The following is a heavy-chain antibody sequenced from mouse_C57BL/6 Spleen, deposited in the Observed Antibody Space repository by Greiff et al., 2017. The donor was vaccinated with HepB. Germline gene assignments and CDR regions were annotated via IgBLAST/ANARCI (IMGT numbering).Heavy chain of an antibody. Sequence: VQLKESGPGLVKPSQSLSLTCSVPGYSITSGYYWNWIRQFPGNKLEWMGYISYDGSNNYNPSLKNRISITRDTSKNQFFLKLNSVTTEDTATYYCARGGFYYGSSYGYWYFDVWGTGTTVTVSS. D-gene: IGHD1-1*01. CDR3: ARGGFYYGSSYGYWYFDV. CDR1: GYSITSGYY. V-gene: IGHV3-6*01. CDR2: ISYDGSN. J-gene: IGHJ1*03.